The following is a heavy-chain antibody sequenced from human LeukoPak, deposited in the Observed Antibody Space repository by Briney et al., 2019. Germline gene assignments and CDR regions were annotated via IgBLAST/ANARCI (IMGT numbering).Heavy chain of an antibody. J-gene: IGHJ3*02. CDR1: GGSISSYY. Sequence: SETLSLTCTVSGGSISSYYWGWIRQPPGKGLEWIGNIFYSGSTYYSPSLKSRVTISLDTSRNQFSLKLNSVTAADTAVYYCAKSNVYVLVEIWGKGTMVTVSS. CDR2: IFYSGST. D-gene: IGHD3/OR15-3a*01. V-gene: IGHV4-39*07. CDR3: AKSNVYVLVEI.